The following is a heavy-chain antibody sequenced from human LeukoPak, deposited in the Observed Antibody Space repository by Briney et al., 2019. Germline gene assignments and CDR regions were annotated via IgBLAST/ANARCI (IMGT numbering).Heavy chain of an antibody. V-gene: IGHV1-3*01. CDR1: GYTFTSYY. D-gene: IGHD3-10*01. CDR3: ARDLPWYYYASGSYGSGPGVDY. CDR2: INAGNGNT. J-gene: IGHJ4*02. Sequence: ASVKVSCKASGYTFTSYYMHWVRQAPGQRLEWMGWINAGNGNTKYSQKFQGRVTITRDTSANTAYMELSSLRSEDMAVYYCARDLPWYYYASGSYGSGPGVDYWGQGTLVTVSS.